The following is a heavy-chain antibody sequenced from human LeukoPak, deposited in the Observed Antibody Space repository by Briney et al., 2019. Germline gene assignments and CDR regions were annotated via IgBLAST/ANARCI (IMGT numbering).Heavy chain of an antibody. D-gene: IGHD6-6*01. CDR1: GYTFTRYY. V-gene: IGHV1-2*02. CDR2: INPKIGGT. CDR3: ARDWGSSLPLYYLDY. J-gene: IGHJ4*02. Sequence: ASVKVSCKASGYTFTRYYIHWVRQAPGQGLEWMGWINPKIGGTNYAQKIQGRVTMTRDTSISTAYMERSSLISDVTALHYCARDWGSSLPLYYLDYWGQGTLVTVSS.